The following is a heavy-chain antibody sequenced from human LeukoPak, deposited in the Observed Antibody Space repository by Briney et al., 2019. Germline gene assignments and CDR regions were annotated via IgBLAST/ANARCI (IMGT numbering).Heavy chain of an antibody. V-gene: IGHV1-69*06. Sequence: ASVKVSCKASGGTFSSYAISWVRQAPGQGLEWMGGIIPIFGTANYAQKFQGRVTITADKSTSTAYMELSSLRSEDTAVYYCARGTSYWFWESYYYYYMDVWGKGTTVTVSS. D-gene: IGHD3-10*01. CDR3: ARGTSYWFWESYYYYYMDV. CDR1: GGTFSSYA. J-gene: IGHJ6*03. CDR2: IIPIFGTA.